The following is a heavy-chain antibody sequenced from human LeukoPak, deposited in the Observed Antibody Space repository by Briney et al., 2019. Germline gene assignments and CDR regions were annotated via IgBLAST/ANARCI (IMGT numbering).Heavy chain of an antibody. J-gene: IGHJ4*02. D-gene: IGHD3-16*01. V-gene: IGHV3-49*04. CDR1: GFTFSSYE. CDR3: TRGFTAPIY. CDR2: IRNKAFGGTI. Sequence: GGSLRLSCAASGFTFSSYEMNWVRQAPGKGLEWVAFIRNKAFGGTIEYAASVKGRFTISREDSESIAYLQMNSLRTEDTALYYCTRGFTAPIYWGQGTLVTVSS.